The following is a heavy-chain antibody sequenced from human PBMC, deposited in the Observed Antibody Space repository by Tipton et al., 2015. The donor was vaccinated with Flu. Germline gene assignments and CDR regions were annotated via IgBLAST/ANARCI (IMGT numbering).Heavy chain of an antibody. D-gene: IGHD4-17*01. CDR1: GFNLSSYE. Sequence: QLVQSGGGLVQPGGSPGLSCSASGFNLSSYEMNWVRQAPGKGLEWVSYITSGGGGTAMYYADSVKGRFTISRDDAEDSVYLQMTSLRAEDTAVYYCARETTLNFLDVFDIWGRGTMVTVSS. CDR3: ARETTLNFLDVFDI. V-gene: IGHV3-48*03. J-gene: IGHJ3*02. CDR2: ITSGGGGTAM.